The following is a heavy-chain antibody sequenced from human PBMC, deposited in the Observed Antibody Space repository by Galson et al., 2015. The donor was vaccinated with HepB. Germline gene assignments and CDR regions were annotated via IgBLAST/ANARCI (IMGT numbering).Heavy chain of an antibody. CDR1: GFTFSSYG. D-gene: IGHD3-10*01. CDR2: IWYDGSNK. V-gene: IGHV3-33*08. J-gene: IGHJ6*02. Sequence: SLRLSCAASGFTFSSYGMHWVRQAPGKGLEWVAVIWYDGSNKYYADSVKGRFTISRGNSKNTLYLQMNSLRAEDTAVYYCARDPARGVFNPGVDVWGQGTTVTVSS. CDR3: ARDPARGVFNPGVDV.